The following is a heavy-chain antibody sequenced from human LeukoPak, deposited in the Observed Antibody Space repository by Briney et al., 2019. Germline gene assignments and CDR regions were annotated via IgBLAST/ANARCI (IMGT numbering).Heavy chain of an antibody. CDR3: ARALCSGGSCYSDFYYYGMDV. V-gene: IGHV4-4*07. CDR2: IYTNGST. J-gene: IGHJ6*02. Sequence: SETLSLTCTVSGGSISSYYWSWIRQPAGKGLEWIGRIYTNGSTNYNPSLKSRVTMSVDTSKNQFSLKLSSVTAADTAVYYCARALCSGGSCYSDFYYYGMDVWGQGTTVTVS. D-gene: IGHD2-15*01. CDR1: GGSISSYY.